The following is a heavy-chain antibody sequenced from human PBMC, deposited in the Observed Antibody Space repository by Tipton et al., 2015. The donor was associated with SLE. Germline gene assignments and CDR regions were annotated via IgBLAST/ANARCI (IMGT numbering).Heavy chain of an antibody. CDR3: ARHLGVIVAFEV. CDR2: ANRNEGT. CDR1: GASTNTKY. Sequence: TLSLTCTVSGASTNTKYWTWIRQSPGKGLEWIGYANRNEGTKIKSSLESRVAISADTSNNQFSLELRSVTAADTAVYYCARHLGVIVAFEVWGQGTVLTVSS. D-gene: IGHD3-10*01. V-gene: IGHV4-59*13. J-gene: IGHJ3*01.